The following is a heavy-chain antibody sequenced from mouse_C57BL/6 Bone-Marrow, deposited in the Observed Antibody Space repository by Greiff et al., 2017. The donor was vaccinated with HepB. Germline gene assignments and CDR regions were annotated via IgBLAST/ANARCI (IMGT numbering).Heavy chain of an antibody. CDR1: GFTFSDYY. J-gene: IGHJ4*01. CDR2: ISNGGGST. V-gene: IGHV5-12*01. Sequence: DVMLVESGGGLVQPGGSLKLSCAASGFTFSDYYMYWVRQTPEKRLEWVAYISNGGGSTYYPDTVKGRFTISRDNAKNTLYLQMSRLKSEDTAMYYCARDDHYAMDYWGQGTSVTVSS. CDR3: ARDDHYAMDY.